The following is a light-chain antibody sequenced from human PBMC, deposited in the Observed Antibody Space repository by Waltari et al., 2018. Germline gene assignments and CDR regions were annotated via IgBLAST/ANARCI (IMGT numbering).Light chain of an antibody. CDR1: QGVSRF. CDR2: GAS. CDR3: QKYDRLPAT. V-gene: IGKV3-20*01. J-gene: IGKJ1*01. Sequence: CRASQGVSRFLAGYQQRPGQPPRLLIYGASTRATGSPDRFSGSGSGTDFSLTISRLEPEDFAVYYCQKYDRLPATFGQGTKVEIK.